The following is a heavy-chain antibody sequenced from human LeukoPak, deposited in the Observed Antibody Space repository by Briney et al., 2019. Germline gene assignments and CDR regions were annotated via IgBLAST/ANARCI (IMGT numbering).Heavy chain of an antibody. V-gene: IGHV1-2*02. Sequence: AASVKVSCKASGYTFTGYYMHWVRPASGQGLEWMGWINPNSGGTNYAQKFQGRVTMTRDTSISTAYMELSRLRSDDTAVYYCARGVVITSWYYGMDVWGQGTTVTVSS. J-gene: IGHJ6*02. CDR3: ARGVVITSWYYGMDV. CDR1: GYTFTGYY. CDR2: INPNSGGT. D-gene: IGHD3-22*01.